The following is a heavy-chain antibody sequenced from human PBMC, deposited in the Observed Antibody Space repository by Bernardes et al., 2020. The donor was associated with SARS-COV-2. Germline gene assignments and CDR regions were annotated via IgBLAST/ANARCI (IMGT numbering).Heavy chain of an antibody. CDR2: INGDGTST. V-gene: IGHV3-74*01. Sequence: GGPLRLPCAVSGFTFNSYWMHWIRQAPGKGLVWVSRINGDGTSTSYADAVKGRFTISRDNAKNTLSLQMNSLRAEDTAVYYCARGGSTTCYGWGQGNLVTVSS. D-gene: IGHD2-2*01. CDR1: GFTFNSYW. J-gene: IGHJ4*02. CDR3: ARGGSTTCYG.